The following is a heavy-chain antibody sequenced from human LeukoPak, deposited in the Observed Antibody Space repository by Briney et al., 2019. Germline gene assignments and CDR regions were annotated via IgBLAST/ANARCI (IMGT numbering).Heavy chain of an antibody. V-gene: IGHV4-38-2*01. D-gene: IGHD2/OR15-2a*01. CDR2: VYHSGST. J-gene: IGHJ4*02. CDR3: ARGISTTGHDY. Sequence: SETLSLTCAVSGYSISRGYYWGWIRQPPGKGLEWIGSVYHSGSTYYIPSLKSRVTISVDTSKNQFSLKVTSVTAADTAVYYCARGISTTGHDYWGQGTLVTVSS. CDR1: GYSISRGYY.